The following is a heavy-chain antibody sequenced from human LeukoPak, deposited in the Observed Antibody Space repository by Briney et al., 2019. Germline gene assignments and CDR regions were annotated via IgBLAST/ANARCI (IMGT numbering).Heavy chain of an antibody. Sequence: PGGSLRLSCAASGFTFSDAWMSWVRQAPGKGLEWVGRIKSKTDGGTTDYAAPVKGRFTISRDDSKNTLYLQMNSLKTEDTAVYYCTTDLYDILTDRFYYYYGMDVWGKGTTVTVSS. CDR2: IKSKTDGGTT. J-gene: IGHJ6*04. CDR1: GFTFSDAW. D-gene: IGHD3-9*01. CDR3: TTDLYDILTDRFYYYYGMDV. V-gene: IGHV3-15*01.